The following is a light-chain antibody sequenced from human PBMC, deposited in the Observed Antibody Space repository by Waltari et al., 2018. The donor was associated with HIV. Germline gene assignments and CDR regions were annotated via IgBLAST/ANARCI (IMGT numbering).Light chain of an antibody. Sequence: IVMTQSPESLAVSLGERTTINCKPSQSILHGSNGKNYLTWYQQRAGQSPKLLIYWASTRESGVPARFNGSVSGTDFTLTISSLQAEDVAVYYCQQYYKPPWTFGRGTKVQI. CDR3: QQYYKPPWT. V-gene: IGKV4-1*01. CDR1: QSILHGSNGKNY. J-gene: IGKJ1*01. CDR2: WAS.